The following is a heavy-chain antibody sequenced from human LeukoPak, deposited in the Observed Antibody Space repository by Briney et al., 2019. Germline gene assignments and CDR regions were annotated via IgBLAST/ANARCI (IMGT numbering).Heavy chain of an antibody. CDR1: GYRFIGYY. CDR3: VRGAFGFEIDNTGAFSQRTKRNWFDP. Sequence: ASVKVSCKASGYRFIGYYIHWVRQAPGQGLEWMGWINPETSEKKYAQNFQGRVTMTRDTSISTAYMEFRRLRSDDTAVYYCVRGAFGFEIDNTGAFSQRTKRNWFDPWGQGTLVTVSS. V-gene: IGHV1-2*02. D-gene: IGHD2-8*02. J-gene: IGHJ5*02. CDR2: INPETSEK.